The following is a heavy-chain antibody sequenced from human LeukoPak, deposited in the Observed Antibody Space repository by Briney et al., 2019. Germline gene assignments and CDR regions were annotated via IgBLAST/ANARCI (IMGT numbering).Heavy chain of an antibody. CDR3: AREVYYGSGRRFDL. CDR1: GFTFRGLY. CDR2: ISISGSFI. V-gene: IGHV3-48*01. Sequence: GSLRLSCASSGFTFRGLYIDRVRQGSRKGLEWLSYISISGSFIYYADSVKGRFTISRDNGRNSLHLQMNSLRAEDTAVYYCAREVYYGSGRRFDLWGQGTLVTVSS. J-gene: IGHJ4*02. D-gene: IGHD3-10*01.